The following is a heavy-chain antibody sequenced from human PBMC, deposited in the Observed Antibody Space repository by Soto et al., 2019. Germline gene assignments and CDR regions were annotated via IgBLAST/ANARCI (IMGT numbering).Heavy chain of an antibody. CDR1: GYTFTSYD. CDR2: MNPNSGNT. V-gene: IGHV1-8*01. J-gene: IGHJ6*02. CDR3: AKTSVLMVRGVIIYYYYGMDV. Sequence: ASVKVSCKASGYTFTSYDINWVRQATGQGLEWMGWMNPNSGNTGYAQKFQGRVTMTRNTSISTAYMELSSLRSEDTAVYYCAKTSVLMVRGVIIYYYYGMDVWGQGTTVTVSS. D-gene: IGHD3-10*01.